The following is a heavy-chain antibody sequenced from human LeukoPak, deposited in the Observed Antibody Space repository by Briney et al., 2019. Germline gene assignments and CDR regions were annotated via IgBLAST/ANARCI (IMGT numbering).Heavy chain of an antibody. Sequence: GGSLRLSCAASGFTFSSYGMHWVRQAPGQGLEGVAFIRYDGSNKYYADSVKGRFTISRDNSKNTLYLQMNSLRAEDTAVYYCAKPPSRYYDAPRFDYWGQGTLVTVSS. CDR1: GFTFSSYG. D-gene: IGHD3-22*01. J-gene: IGHJ4*02. V-gene: IGHV3-30*02. CDR2: IRYDGSNK. CDR3: AKPPSRYYDAPRFDY.